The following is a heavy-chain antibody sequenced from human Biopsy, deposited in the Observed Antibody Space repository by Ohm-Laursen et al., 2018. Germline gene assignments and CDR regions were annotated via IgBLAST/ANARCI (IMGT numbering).Heavy chain of an antibody. D-gene: IGHD3-10*01. CDR3: ATELLPPGVGGPWLDS. CDR2: ISASSSYI. CDR1: GLSFSTYG. V-gene: IGHV3-21*06. J-gene: IGHJ5*01. Sequence: SLRLSCAASGLSFSTYGMHWVRQAPGKGLEWVSSISASSSYIYYADSVKGRFTVSRDNTKNTLYLQMNSLRAADTAIYFCATELLPPGVGGPWLDSWGQGTPVTVSS.